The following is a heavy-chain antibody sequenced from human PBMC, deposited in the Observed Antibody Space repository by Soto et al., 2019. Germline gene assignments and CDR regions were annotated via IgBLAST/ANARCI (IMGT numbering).Heavy chain of an antibody. Sequence: PGGSLRLSCAASGFTFSSYWMHWVRQAPGRGLVWVSRINSDGSSTSYADSVKGRFTISRDNAKNTLYLQMNSLRAEDTAVYYCARGPEYSSLTWFDPWGQGTLVTV. CDR3: ARGPEYSSLTWFDP. V-gene: IGHV3-74*01. CDR1: GFTFSSYW. J-gene: IGHJ5*02. D-gene: IGHD6-6*01. CDR2: INSDGSST.